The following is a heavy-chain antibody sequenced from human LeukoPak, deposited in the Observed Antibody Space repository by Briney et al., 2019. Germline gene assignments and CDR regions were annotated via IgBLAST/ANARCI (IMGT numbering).Heavy chain of an antibody. J-gene: IGHJ4*02. CDR3: AKDFGRSAYDRPFDY. CDR2: ITSSSSTI. CDR1: GFTLSSYS. Sequence: GGSLRLSCAASGFTLSSYSMNWVRQAPGKGLEWLSYITSSSSTIHYADSVRGRFTISRDNAKNSLYLQMNSLRAEDTALYYCAKDFGRSAYDRPFDYWGQGTLVTVSS. V-gene: IGHV3-48*01. D-gene: IGHD5-12*01.